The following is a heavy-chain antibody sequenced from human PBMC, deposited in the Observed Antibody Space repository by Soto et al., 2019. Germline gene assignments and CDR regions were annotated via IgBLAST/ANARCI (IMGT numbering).Heavy chain of an antibody. CDR3: ARGAQGFFPVSGIYFYFDH. V-gene: IGHV1-2*02. D-gene: IGHD3-22*01. J-gene: IGHJ4*02. Sequence: ASVKVSCKTSGYTFTDHLIHWVRQSPGQGLQWVGWVHPDSGGTNVAQAFQDRVTMTADTSITTAYMDLARLRPDDTAIFYCARGAQGFFPVSGIYFYFDHWGQGTPVTVSS. CDR2: VHPDSGGT. CDR1: GYTFTDHL.